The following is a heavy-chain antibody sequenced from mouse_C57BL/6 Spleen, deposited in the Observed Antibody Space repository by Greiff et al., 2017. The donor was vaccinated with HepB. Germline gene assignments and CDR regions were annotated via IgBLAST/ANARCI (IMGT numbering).Heavy chain of an antibody. J-gene: IGHJ4*01. V-gene: IGHV1-72*01. D-gene: IGHD1-1*01. CDR3: AGHYYGSSLYAMDY. CDR2: IDPNSGGT. Sequence: QVQLQQPGAELVKPGASVKLSCKASGYTFTSYWMHWVKQRPGRGLEWIGRIDPNSGGTKYNEKFKSKATLTVDKPSSTAYMQLSSLTSEESAVYYCAGHYYGSSLYAMDYWGQGTSVTVSS. CDR1: GYTFTSYW.